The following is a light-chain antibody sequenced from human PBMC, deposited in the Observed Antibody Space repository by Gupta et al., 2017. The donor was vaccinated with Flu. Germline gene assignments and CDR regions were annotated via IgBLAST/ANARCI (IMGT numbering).Light chain of an antibody. V-gene: IGLV1-44*01. CDR3: AAWDDSLTALSADGSLTGLWV. J-gene: IGLJ3*02. CDR2: NDN. Sequence: WYQHLPGTAPRLLIYNDNQRPSGVPDRFSGSKSGTSASLAIGGLQSEDEADYYCAAWDDSLTALSADGSLTGLWVFGGGTKLSFL.